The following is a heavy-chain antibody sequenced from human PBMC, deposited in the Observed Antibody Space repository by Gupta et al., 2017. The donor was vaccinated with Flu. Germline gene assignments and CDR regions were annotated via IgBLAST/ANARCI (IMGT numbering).Heavy chain of an antibody. V-gene: IGHV3-53*01. CDR3: ARLAYQLPHIDYYYYYMDV. D-gene: IGHD2-2*01. J-gene: IGHJ6*03. CDR2: IYSGGST. Sequence: IQPGGSLRLSCAASGFTVSSNYMSWVRQAPGKGLEWVSVIYSGGSTYYADSVKGRFTISRDNSKNTLYLQMNSLRAEDTAVYYCARLAYQLPHIDYYYYYMDVWGKGTTVTVSS. CDR1: GFTVSSNY.